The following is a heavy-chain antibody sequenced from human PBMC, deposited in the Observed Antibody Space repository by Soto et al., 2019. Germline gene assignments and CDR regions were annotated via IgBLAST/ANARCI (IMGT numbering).Heavy chain of an antibody. CDR1: GYTFTSYD. D-gene: IGHD3-3*01. J-gene: IGHJ5*02. CDR3: ASSETARLYDFWSRSPQFDP. Sequence: ASVKVSCKASGYTFTSYDINWVRQATGQGLEWMGWMNPNSGNTGYAQKFQGRVTMTRNTSISTAYMELSSLRSEDTAVYYCASSETARLYDFWSRSPQFDPWGQGTLVTVSS. CDR2: MNPNSGNT. V-gene: IGHV1-8*01.